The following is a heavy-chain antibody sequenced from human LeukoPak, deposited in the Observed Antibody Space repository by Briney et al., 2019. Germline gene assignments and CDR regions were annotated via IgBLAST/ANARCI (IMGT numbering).Heavy chain of an antibody. CDR2: ISHDGSNK. CDR1: GFTFSSYP. D-gene: IGHD3-22*01. V-gene: IGHV3-30-3*01. CDR3: AKDPGGVVVVTITL. J-gene: IGHJ4*02. Sequence: GGSLRLSCAASGFTFSSYPMHWVRQAPGLGLQWVAVISHDGSNKYYEDSVKGRFTISRDNSKNTLYLQMNSLRAEDTAVYYCAKDPGGVVVVTITLWGQGTLVTVSS.